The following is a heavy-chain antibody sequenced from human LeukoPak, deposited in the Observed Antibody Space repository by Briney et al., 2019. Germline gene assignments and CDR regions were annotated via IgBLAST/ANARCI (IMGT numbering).Heavy chain of an antibody. CDR1: GFTFSDYY. Sequence: GGSLRLSCAASGFTFSDYYMSWIRHAPGKGLEWISYISNSGNTIKEADSVKGRFTISRDNAQNSLYLHMKSLRAEDTAVYYCARYRVITNDYFDYWGQGTLVSVSS. CDR2: ISNSGNTI. J-gene: IGHJ4*02. D-gene: IGHD2-21*01. CDR3: ARYRVITNDYFDY. V-gene: IGHV3-11*01.